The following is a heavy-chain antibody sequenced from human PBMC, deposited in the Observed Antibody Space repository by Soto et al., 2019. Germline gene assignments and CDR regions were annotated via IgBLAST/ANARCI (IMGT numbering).Heavy chain of an antibody. CDR1: GGSFSGWH. CDR3: ARSRNLDV. V-gene: IGHV4-34*01. Sequence: QVQVQQWGAGLLKFSETLSLTCAVTGGSFSGWHWNWIRQPPGKGLEWIGEASHTGGTNYNPSLEGRVPISVDRSRNQLSLKLTSVSAADAAVYYCARSRNLDVWGPGTTVIVSS. CDR2: ASHTGGT. J-gene: IGHJ6*02. D-gene: IGHD1-1*01.